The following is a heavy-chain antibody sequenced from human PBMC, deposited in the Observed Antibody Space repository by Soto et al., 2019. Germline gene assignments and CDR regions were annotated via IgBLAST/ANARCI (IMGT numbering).Heavy chain of an antibody. CDR3: ATRITVFGLLIPPFDP. Sequence: PSETLSLTCAVYGGSVNGYYWNWIRQPPGKGLEWIGEINHTGGTPYNPSLKSRVTMSVDTSKNQFSLRLSSVTAADTAIYYCATRITVFGLLIPPFDPWGQGTQVTVSS. CDR2: INHTGGT. J-gene: IGHJ5*02. D-gene: IGHD3-3*01. V-gene: IGHV4-34*01. CDR1: GGSVNGYY.